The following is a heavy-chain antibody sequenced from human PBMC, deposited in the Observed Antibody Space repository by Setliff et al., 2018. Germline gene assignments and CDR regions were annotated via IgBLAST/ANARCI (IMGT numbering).Heavy chain of an antibody. J-gene: IGHJ4*02. CDR1: GDSVIGSIYY. V-gene: IGHV4-39*01. Sequence: SETLSLTCAVSGDSVIGSIYYWGWIRQPPGKGLEWIGSIYSTGSAYSPTSLQSRVTISLEPSKNEFSLKLTSVTAADTAVYYCARLGQWRVLGFFDYWGQGALVTVSS. D-gene: IGHD6-19*01. CDR3: ARLGQWRVLGFFDY. CDR2: IYSTGSA.